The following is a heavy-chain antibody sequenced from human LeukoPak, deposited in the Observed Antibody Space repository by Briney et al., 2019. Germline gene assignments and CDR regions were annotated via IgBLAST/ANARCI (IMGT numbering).Heavy chain of an antibody. CDR1: GFTVSSNY. CDR2: IYSGGST. D-gene: IGHD3-9*01. V-gene: IGHV3-53*05. Sequence: GGSLRLSCAASGFTVSSNYMSWVRQAPGKGLEWVSVIYSGGSTYYADSVKGRFTISRDNSKNTLYLQMNSLRAEDTAVYYCAKELRYYDILTGSYGMDVWGQGTTVTVSS. CDR3: AKELRYYDILTGSYGMDV. J-gene: IGHJ6*02.